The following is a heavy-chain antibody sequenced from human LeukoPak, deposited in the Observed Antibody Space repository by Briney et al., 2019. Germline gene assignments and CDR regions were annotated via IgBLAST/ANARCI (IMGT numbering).Heavy chain of an antibody. V-gene: IGHV1-69*13. D-gene: IGHD2-2*01. CDR1: GGTFSSYA. CDR2: IIPIFGTA. CDR3: ARDQSYCSSTSCLGNWFDP. J-gene: IGHJ5*02. Sequence: SVKVSCKASGGTFSSYAISWVRQAPGQGLEWMGGIIPIFGTANHAQKFQGRVTITADESTSTAYMELSSLRSEDTAVYYCARDQSYCSSTSCLGNWFDPWGQGTLVTVSS.